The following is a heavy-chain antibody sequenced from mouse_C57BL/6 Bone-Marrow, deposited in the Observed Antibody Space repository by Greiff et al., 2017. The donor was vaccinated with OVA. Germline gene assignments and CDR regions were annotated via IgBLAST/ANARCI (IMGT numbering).Heavy chain of an antibody. D-gene: IGHD1-1*01. CDR1: GFNIKDDY. V-gene: IGHV14-4*01. J-gene: IGHJ2*01. Sequence: EVQLQQSGAELVRPGASVTLSCTASGFNIKDDYMHWVKQRPEQGLEWIGWIDPENGDTEYASKFQGKAIITADTSSNTAYLQLRSLTSEDTAVDYCTSPPVYYYGSPLDYWGQGTTLTVSS. CDR3: TSPPVYYYGSPLDY. CDR2: IDPENGDT.